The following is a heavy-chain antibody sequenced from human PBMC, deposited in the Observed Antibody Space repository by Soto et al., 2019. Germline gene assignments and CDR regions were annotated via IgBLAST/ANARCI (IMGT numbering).Heavy chain of an antibody. CDR3: AKDKGVVAVAVTGGWFDP. J-gene: IGHJ5*02. CDR1: GFTFSMYG. V-gene: IGHV3-30*18. CDR2: ISDDGSKT. D-gene: IGHD2-21*01. Sequence: GGSLRLSCAASGFTFSMYGMHWVRQAPGKGLEWVAAISDDGSKTYYADSVKGLFTISRDNSKNTLYLQMNSLRIEDTAVYYCAKDKGVVAVAVTGGWFDPWGQGTLVTVSS.